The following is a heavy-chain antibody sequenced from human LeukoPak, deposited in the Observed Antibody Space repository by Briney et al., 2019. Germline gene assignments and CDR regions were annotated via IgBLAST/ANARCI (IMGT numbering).Heavy chain of an antibody. D-gene: IGHD6-19*01. V-gene: IGHV3-23*01. CDR3: AKGGTIGWYYFDY. CDR2: ITDSGGST. Sequence: GGSLRVSCPASGFTFSSYAMSWVRQAPGKGLGCLSTITDSGGSTYYTESVKGRFTISRDNSKNTLYLQMNSLRVEDTALYYCAKGGTIGWYYFDYWGQGTLVTVSS. J-gene: IGHJ4*02. CDR1: GFTFSSYA.